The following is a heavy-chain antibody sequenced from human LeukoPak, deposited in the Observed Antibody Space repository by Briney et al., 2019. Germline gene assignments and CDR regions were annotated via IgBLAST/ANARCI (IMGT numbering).Heavy chain of an antibody. V-gene: IGHV3-11*01. CDR3: ARDPNYYDSSGYYARLVGHFDY. CDR1: GFTFSDYY. J-gene: IGHJ4*02. Sequence: GGSLRLSCAASGFTFSDYYMSWIRQAPGKGLEWVSYISSSGSTIYYADSVKGRFTISRDNAKNSLYLQMNSLRAEDTAVYYCARDPNYYDSSGYYARLVGHFDYWGQGTLVTVSS. D-gene: IGHD3-22*01. CDR2: ISSSGSTI.